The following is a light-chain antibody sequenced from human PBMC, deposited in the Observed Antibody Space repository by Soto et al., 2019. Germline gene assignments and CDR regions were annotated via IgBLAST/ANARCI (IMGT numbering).Light chain of an antibody. CDR2: DNN. CDR1: SSNIENNF. V-gene: IGLV1-51*01. J-gene: IGLJ2*01. CDR3: VAWDTSLTTTVL. Sequence: QPVLTQPPSVSAAPGQKVTISCSGSSSNIENNFVSWYQQLPGTAPKLLIFDNNKRPSGIPDRFSGSKSGTSATLGITGLQTGDEADYYCVAWDTSLTTTVLFGGGTKLTVL.